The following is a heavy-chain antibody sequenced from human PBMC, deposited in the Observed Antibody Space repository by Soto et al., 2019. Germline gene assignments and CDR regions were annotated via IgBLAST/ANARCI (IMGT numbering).Heavy chain of an antibody. CDR3: AREYCGGDCYPETEYFQH. D-gene: IGHD2-21*02. Sequence: EVQLVESGGGLVQPGGSLRLSCAASGFTFSSYSMNWVRQAPGKGLEWGSYLSSSSSTIYYAASVKGRFTISRDNGKNSLYMQMNSLRDEDTAVYYCAREYCGGDCYPETEYFQHWGQGTLVTVST. CDR2: LSSSSSTI. V-gene: IGHV3-48*02. CDR1: GFTFSSYS. J-gene: IGHJ1*01.